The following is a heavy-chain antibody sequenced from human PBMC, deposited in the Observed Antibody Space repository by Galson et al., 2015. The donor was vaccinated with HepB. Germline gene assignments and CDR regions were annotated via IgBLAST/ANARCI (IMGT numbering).Heavy chain of an antibody. CDR2: IWYDGSNK. J-gene: IGHJ3*02. CDR3: AREGGSGSYFYAFDI. Sequence: SLRLSCAASGFTFSSYEMNWVRQAPGKGLEWVAVIWYDGSNKYYADSVKGRFTISRGNSKNTLYLQMNSLRAEDTAVYYCAREGGSGSYFYAFDIWGQGAMVTVSS. V-gene: IGHV3-33*08. D-gene: IGHD1-26*01. CDR1: GFTFSSYE.